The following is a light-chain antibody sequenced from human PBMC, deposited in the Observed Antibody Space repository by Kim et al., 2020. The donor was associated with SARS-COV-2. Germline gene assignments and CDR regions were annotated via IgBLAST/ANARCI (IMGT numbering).Light chain of an antibody. Sequence: SVALGQTVRITCQGDSLRSYYASWDQQKPGQAPVLVIYGKNNRPSGIPDRFSGSSSGDTASLTITGAQAEDEADYYCNSRDSSGKVFGGGTQLTVL. J-gene: IGLJ3*02. V-gene: IGLV3-19*01. CDR3: NSRDSSGKV. CDR1: SLRSYY. CDR2: GKN.